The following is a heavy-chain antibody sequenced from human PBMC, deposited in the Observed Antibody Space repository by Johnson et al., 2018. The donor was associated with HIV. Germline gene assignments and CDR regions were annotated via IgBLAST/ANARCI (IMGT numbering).Heavy chain of an antibody. J-gene: IGHJ3*02. Sequence: QLVESGGVVVQPGGSLRLSCAASGFTFDDYTMHWLRQAPGKGLEWVSLISWDGGSTYYADSVKGRFTISRDNSKNSLYLQMNSLRTEDTALYYCAKDMEDSSGYYGAFDIWGQGTMVTVSS. V-gene: IGHV3-43*01. CDR3: AKDMEDSSGYYGAFDI. D-gene: IGHD3-22*01. CDR2: ISWDGGST. CDR1: GFTFDDYT.